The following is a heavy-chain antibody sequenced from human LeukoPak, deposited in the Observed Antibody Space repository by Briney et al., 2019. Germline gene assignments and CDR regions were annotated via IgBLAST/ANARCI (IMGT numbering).Heavy chain of an antibody. D-gene: IGHD2-2*01. CDR3: AKVIRPHCSTTSCLFDF. CDR1: GFTFSSYA. V-gene: IGHV3-23*01. J-gene: IGHJ4*02. CDR2: ISGSGSST. Sequence: GGSLRLSCAASGFTFSSYAMSWVPQAPGKGLEWVSVISGSGSSTYYADSVKGRFTISRDNSKNTLYLQFSSLRAEDTAVYYCAKVIRPHCSTTSCLFDFWGQGTLVTVSS.